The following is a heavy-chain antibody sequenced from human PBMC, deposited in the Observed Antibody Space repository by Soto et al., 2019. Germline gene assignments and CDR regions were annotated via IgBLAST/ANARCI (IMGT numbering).Heavy chain of an antibody. CDR3: AKDRGYCNGGSCYSADH. D-gene: IGHD2-15*01. CDR1: GFTFSTYG. V-gene: IGHV3-30*18. CDR2: ISYDGSNK. Sequence: QVQLVESGGGVVQPGRSLRLSCAASGFTFSTYGMHWVRQAPGKGLEWVAVISYDGSNKYYADSVKGRSTISRDNSKNTLYLQVNSLRAEDTAVYYCAKDRGYCNGGSCYSADHWGQGTLATVSS. J-gene: IGHJ4*02.